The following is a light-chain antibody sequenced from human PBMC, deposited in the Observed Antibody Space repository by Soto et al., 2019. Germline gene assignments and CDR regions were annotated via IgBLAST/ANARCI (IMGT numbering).Light chain of an antibody. V-gene: IGKV1-5*01. CDR1: QNINNW. Sequence: DIQVTQSPSTLSASVGDRVTITCRASQNINNWLAWYQQKPGKAPKFLIYDVSSFESGVPSRFSGSGSGTEFTLTISSLQPDDSATHYCQQYSSYPLTFGQGTKLEI. J-gene: IGKJ2*01. CDR2: DVS. CDR3: QQYSSYPLT.